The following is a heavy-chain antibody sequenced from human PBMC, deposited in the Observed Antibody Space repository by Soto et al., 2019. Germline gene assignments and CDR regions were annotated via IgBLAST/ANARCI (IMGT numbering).Heavy chain of an antibody. CDR2: FYHDGTT. V-gene: IGHV4-30-2*01. CDR1: GASISSDGYS. Sequence: SETLSLTCTVSGASISSDGYSWSWIRQPPGKGLEWIGYFYHDGTTYYNPSLRSRVTISVDKSKNQFSLRLISVTAADTAVYYCAGSRYCSSTTCYFFDYWGQGALVTVSS. CDR3: AGSRYCSSTTCYFFDY. D-gene: IGHD2-2*01. J-gene: IGHJ4*02.